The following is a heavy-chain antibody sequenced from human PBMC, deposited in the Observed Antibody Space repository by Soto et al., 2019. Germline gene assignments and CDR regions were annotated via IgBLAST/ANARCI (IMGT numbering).Heavy chain of an antibody. CDR1: GFTFSSYA. J-gene: IGHJ4*02. CDR2: ISGSGGST. D-gene: IGHD6-13*01. V-gene: IGHV3-23*01. CDR3: AKPRYFIAATKGDYFDY. Sequence: GGSLRLSCAASGFTFSSYAMSWVRQAPGKGLEWVSAISGSGGSTYYADSVKGRFTISRDNSKNTLYLQMNSLRAEDTAVYYCAKPRYFIAATKGDYFDYWGQGTLVTVSS.